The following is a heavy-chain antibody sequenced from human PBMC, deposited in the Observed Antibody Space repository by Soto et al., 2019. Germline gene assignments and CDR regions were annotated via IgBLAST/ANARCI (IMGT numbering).Heavy chain of an antibody. D-gene: IGHD5-18*01. CDR1: GGTFSSYA. CDR3: ARDRSFKYSHEYYFDY. J-gene: IGHJ4*02. Sequence: SVKVSCKASGGTFSSYAISWVRQAPGQGLEWMGGIIPIFGTANYAQKFQGRVTITADKSTSTAYMELSSLRSEDTAVYYCARDRSFKYSHEYYFDYWGQGTLVTVYS. CDR2: IIPIFGTA. V-gene: IGHV1-69*06.